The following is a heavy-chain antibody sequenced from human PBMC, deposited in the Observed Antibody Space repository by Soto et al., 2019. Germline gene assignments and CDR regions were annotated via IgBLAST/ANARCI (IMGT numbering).Heavy chain of an antibody. Sequence: EVQLLESGGGLVQPGGSLRLSCAASGFTFSSYAMSWVRQAPGKGLEWVSAISGSGGSTYYADSVKGRFTISRDNSKDTLYLQMNSLRAEDTAVYYCAKAGGLVDAFDIWGQGTMVTVSS. CDR2: ISGSGGST. CDR1: GFTFSSYA. J-gene: IGHJ3*02. CDR3: AKAGGLVDAFDI. D-gene: IGHD3-16*01. V-gene: IGHV3-23*01.